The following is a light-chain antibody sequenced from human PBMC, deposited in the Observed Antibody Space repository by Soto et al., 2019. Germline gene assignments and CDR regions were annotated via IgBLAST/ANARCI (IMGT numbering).Light chain of an antibody. CDR2: ATS. CDR3: QQYGDWPPLT. Sequence: EIVMTQSPAPLSVSPGERVTLSCRASQSVSFNLAWYQQKPGQAPRLLIHATSTRATGIPARFSGSGSGTDFTLTISGLQSEDSAVYYCQQYGDWPPLTFGGGTKVQIK. V-gene: IGKV3D-15*01. CDR1: QSVSFN. J-gene: IGKJ4*01.